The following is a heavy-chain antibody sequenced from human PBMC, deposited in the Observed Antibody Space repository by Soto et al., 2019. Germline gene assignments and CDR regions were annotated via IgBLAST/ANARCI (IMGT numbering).Heavy chain of an antibody. Sequence: EVQLVESGGDLVQRGGSLRLSCAVSGFTFNMYSMNWVRQAPGKGLEWVSDISSSSSVIYYADSVKGRFTVARDNAKNALYLQMNSLRDDDRAVYYCARVAAGATSYYSGSGYDDPSDIWGQGTMVTVSS. J-gene: IGHJ3*02. D-gene: IGHD3-22*01. CDR3: ARVAAGATSYYSGSGYDDPSDI. V-gene: IGHV3-48*02. CDR1: GFTFNMYS. CDR2: ISSSSSVI.